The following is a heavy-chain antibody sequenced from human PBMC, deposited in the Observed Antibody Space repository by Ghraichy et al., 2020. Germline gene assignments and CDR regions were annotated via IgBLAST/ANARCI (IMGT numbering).Heavy chain of an antibody. Sequence: GGSLRLSCAASGFTFSNAWMNWVRQAPGKGLEWVGRSKGETDGGTTDYAAPVKGRFTISRDDSKNTLYLQINSLETEDTAVYYCTPATSRQIRDCWGQGTLVIVSS. CDR1: GFTFSNAW. CDR2: SKGETDGGTT. D-gene: IGHD2-2*01. J-gene: IGHJ4*02. V-gene: IGHV3-15*01. CDR3: TPATSRQIRDC.